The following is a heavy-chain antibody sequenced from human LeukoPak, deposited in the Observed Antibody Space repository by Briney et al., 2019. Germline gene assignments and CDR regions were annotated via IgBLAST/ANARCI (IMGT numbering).Heavy chain of an antibody. Sequence: GGCLRLSCAASGFTFSNNGMHWVRQTPGKGLEWVAFTRYDERKTFYGDSVRGRFTISRDNSKNTLYLQMNSLTTDDSAVYYCAKARYSGSPALDFWGQGTLVTVSS. V-gene: IGHV3-30*02. D-gene: IGHD1-26*01. CDR1: GFTFSNNG. J-gene: IGHJ4*02. CDR2: TRYDERKT. CDR3: AKARYSGSPALDF.